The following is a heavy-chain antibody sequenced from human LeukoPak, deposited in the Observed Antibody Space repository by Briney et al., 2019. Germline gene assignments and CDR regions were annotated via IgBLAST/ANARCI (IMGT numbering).Heavy chain of an antibody. J-gene: IGHJ4*02. CDR3: ARRVSSGGSLDY. V-gene: IGHV3-30-3*01. CDR2: ISYDGSNK. CDR1: GFTFSSYA. Sequence: GGSLRLSCAASGFTFSSYAMHWVRQAPGKGLEWVAVISYDGSNKYYADSVKGRFTISRDNSKNTLYLQMNSLRAEDTAVYYCARRVSSGGSLDYWGQGTLVTVSS. D-gene: IGHD6-19*01.